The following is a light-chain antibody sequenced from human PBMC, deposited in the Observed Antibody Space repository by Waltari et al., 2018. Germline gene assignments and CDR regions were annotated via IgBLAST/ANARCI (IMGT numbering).Light chain of an antibody. CDR1: QSISNY. J-gene: IGKJ4*01. V-gene: IGKV3-11*01. Sequence: EIVLTQSQATLSLSPGERATLSCRASQSISNYLAWYQQKRGQAPRLLLYDTSNRATGIPARFSGSGSGTEFTLTISSLEPEDFAVYYCHQRSDWGTFGGGTKVEI. CDR2: DTS. CDR3: HQRSDWGT.